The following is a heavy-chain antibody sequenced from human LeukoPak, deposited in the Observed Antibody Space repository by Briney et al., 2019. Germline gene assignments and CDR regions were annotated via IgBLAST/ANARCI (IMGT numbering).Heavy chain of an antibody. CDR1: GYTFTAYY. CDR2: VNPNSGGT. V-gene: IGHV1-2*02. J-gene: IGHJ4*02. CDR3: ATAPLNGYNSGWYSFDY. Sequence: ASVKVSCKASGYTFTAYYMHWVRQAPGQRLEWMGWVNPNSGGTNYAQKFQDRLTMTRDTSISTAYMELHRLRSDDTAVYYCATAPLNGYNSGWYSFDYWGQGALVTVSS. D-gene: IGHD6-19*01.